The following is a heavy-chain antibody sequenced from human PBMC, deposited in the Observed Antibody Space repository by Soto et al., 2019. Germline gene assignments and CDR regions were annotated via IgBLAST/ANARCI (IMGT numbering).Heavy chain of an antibody. CDR3: ARPSHY. V-gene: IGHV4-34*01. CDR2: INLSGST. J-gene: IGHJ4*02. Sequence: QVQLQQWGAGLLKPSETLSLTCAVYGGSFSTSSWSWIRQPPGKGLEWIGEINLSGSTSYKPSLKSRVTISIDTSTHQLSLKLTSMTAADTAVYYCARPSHYWGQGTLVTVSS. CDR1: GGSFSTSS.